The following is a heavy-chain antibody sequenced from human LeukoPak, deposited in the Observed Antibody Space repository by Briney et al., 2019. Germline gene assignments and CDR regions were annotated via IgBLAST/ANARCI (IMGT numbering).Heavy chain of an antibody. J-gene: IGHJ6*03. CDR3: ARDHSIAAAGRGAYYYYYYMDV. CDR2: ISAYNGNT. V-gene: IGHV1-18*01. D-gene: IGHD6-13*01. Sequence: ASVKVSCKASGYTFTSYGISWVRPAPGQGLEWMGWISAYNGNTNYAQKLQGRVTMTTDTSTSTAYMELRSLRSDDTAVYYCARDHSIAAAGRGAYYYYYYMDVWGKGTTVTVSS. CDR1: GYTFTSYG.